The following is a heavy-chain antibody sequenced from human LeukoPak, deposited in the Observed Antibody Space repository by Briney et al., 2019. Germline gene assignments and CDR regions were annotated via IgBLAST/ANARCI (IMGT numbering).Heavy chain of an antibody. CDR1: GGSISSSSYS. J-gene: IGHJ6*02. CDR3: ARDEVDIVSYGMDV. CDR2: IYYSASF. Sequence: PSETLSLTCTVSGGSISSSSYSWGWIRQPPGKGLEWIGSIYYSASFYYNPSLKSRVTISVDTSKNQFSLKLSSVTAADTAVYYCARDEVDIVSYGMDVWGQGTTVTVSS. D-gene: IGHD5/OR15-5a*01. V-gene: IGHV4-39*07.